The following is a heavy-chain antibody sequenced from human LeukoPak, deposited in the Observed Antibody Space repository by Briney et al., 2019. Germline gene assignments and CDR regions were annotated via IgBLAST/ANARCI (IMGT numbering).Heavy chain of an antibody. Sequence: QAGGSLRLSCAASGFIFSNYAMSWVRQAPGKGLEWVSATSGSGGSTYYADSVKGRLTISRDNSKNTLYLQMNSLRAEDTAVYYCAKRDFDDYFDSWGQGTLVTVSS. D-gene: IGHD3-9*01. CDR3: AKRDFDDYFDS. CDR2: TSGSGGST. CDR1: GFIFSNYA. V-gene: IGHV3-23*01. J-gene: IGHJ4*02.